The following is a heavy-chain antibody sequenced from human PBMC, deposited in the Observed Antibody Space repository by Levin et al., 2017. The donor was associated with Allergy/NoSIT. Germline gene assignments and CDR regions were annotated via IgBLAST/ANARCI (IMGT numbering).Heavy chain of an antibody. CDR2: INNDGTEN. CDR3: ARSWRSAFDV. V-gene: IGHV3-7*04. CDR1: GFAFSSYW. J-gene: IGHJ3*01. D-gene: IGHD6-13*01. Sequence: GGSLRLSCAASGFAFSSYWMSWVRQAPGEGLEWVANINNDGTENFHVDSVRGRFTISRDTNSVYLYMTSLRVEDTAMYYCARSWRSAFDVWGQGTMVTVSS.